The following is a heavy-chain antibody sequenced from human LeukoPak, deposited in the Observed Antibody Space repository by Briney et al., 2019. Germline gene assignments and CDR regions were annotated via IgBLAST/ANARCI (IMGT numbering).Heavy chain of an antibody. CDR1: GGSINSYY. V-gene: IGHV4-59*12. D-gene: IGHD5-18*01. CDR3: ARRARGQLWPPHYYYYMDV. J-gene: IGHJ6*03. CDR2: IYYSGST. Sequence: SETLSLTCTVSGGSINSYYWSWIRQPPGKGLEWIGYIYYSGSTNYNPSLKSRVTISVDTSKTQFSLKLPSVTAADTAVYYCARRARGQLWPPHYYYYMDVWGKGTTVTISS.